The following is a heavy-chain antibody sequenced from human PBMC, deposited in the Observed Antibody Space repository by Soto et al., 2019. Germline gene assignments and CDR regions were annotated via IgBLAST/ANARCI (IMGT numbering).Heavy chain of an antibody. J-gene: IGHJ4*02. CDR3: ARGGGYDSFDY. D-gene: IGHD5-12*01. CDR1: GASISYGGFS. Sequence: PSETLSLTCTVSGASISYGGFSWSRIRQSPGKGLEWIGYISHLESTYFHPSFKSRLTMSIDRTRNQFSLKLSSVTAADMAVYYCARGGGYDSFDYWGQGVLVTVSS. CDR2: ISHLEST. V-gene: IGHV4-30-2*06.